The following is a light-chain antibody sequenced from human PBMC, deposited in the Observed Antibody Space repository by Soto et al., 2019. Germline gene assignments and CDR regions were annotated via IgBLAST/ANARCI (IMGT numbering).Light chain of an antibody. J-gene: IGLJ2*01. CDR2: EVS. CDR1: SSDVGAYNY. CDR3: SSYTSSNTLV. Sequence: QSALTQPASVSGSPGQSITISCTGTSSDVGAYNYVSWYQQHPGKAPNLMIFEVSDRPSGVSNRFSGSTSGNTAALTISGLQAEDEADYYCSSYTSSNTLVFGGGTQVTVL. V-gene: IGLV2-14*01.